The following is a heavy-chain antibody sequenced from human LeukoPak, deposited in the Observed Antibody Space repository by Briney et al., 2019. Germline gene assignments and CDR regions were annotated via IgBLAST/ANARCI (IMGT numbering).Heavy chain of an antibody. Sequence: ASVKVSCKASGGTFSSYAISWVRQAPAQGLEWMGGIIPIFGTANYAQRFQGRVTITTDESTSTAYMELSSLRSEDTAVYYCASNYYDSSGYYPHFDYWGQGTLVTVSS. V-gene: IGHV1-69*05. J-gene: IGHJ4*02. CDR2: IIPIFGTA. D-gene: IGHD3-22*01. CDR3: ASNYYDSSGYYPHFDY. CDR1: GGTFSSYA.